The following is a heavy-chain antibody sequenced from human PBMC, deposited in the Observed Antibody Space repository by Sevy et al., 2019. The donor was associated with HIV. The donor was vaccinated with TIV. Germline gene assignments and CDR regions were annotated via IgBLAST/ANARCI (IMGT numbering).Heavy chain of an antibody. D-gene: IGHD2-2*01. CDR1: GYSFTKYW. J-gene: IGHJ3*02. CDR3: ARQILGDSSTWYFLDAFDI. CDR2: IYPGDSDI. Sequence: GESLKISCKGSGYSFTKYWIGWVRQMPGKGLEWMGIIYPGDSDIRYSPSFPGQVTFSVDKSISTAYLQWSGLKASDTAMYYCARQILGDSSTWYFLDAFDIWGQGTMVTVSS. V-gene: IGHV5-51*01.